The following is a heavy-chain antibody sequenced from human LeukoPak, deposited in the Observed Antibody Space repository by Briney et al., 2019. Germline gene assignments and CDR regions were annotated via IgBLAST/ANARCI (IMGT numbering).Heavy chain of an antibody. CDR3: ARVGTYGSGSYLSWLDY. CDR1: GGSISSYY. D-gene: IGHD3-10*01. J-gene: IGHJ4*02. Sequence: PSETLCLTCTVPGGSISSYYWSWIRQPPGKGLEWIGYIYYSGSTNYYPSLKSRVTISVDTSKNQFSLKLSTVTAADTAVYYCARVGTYGSGSYLSWLDYWGQGTLVTVSS. V-gene: IGHV4-59*01. CDR2: IYYSGST.